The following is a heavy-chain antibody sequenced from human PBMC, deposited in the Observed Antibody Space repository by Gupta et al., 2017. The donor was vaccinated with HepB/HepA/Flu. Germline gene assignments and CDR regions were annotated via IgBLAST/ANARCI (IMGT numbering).Heavy chain of an antibody. CDR3: ARRGSTGDRGYFDF. Sequence: QLQLQESGPGLVKPSETLSLTCTVSGASISSSSYSWGWIRQPPGKGLEWIGSISYSGSTYYNPSLKSRVTISVDTSKNRFSLKVSSVTAADTAVYYCARRGSTGDRGYFDFWGQGTLVTVSS. CDR2: ISYSGST. V-gene: IGHV4-39*01. CDR1: GASISSSSYS. D-gene: IGHD7-27*01. J-gene: IGHJ4*02.